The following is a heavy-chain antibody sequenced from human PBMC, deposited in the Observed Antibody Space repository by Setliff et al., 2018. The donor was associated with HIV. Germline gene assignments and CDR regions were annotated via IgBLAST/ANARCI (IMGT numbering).Heavy chain of an antibody. J-gene: IGHJ5*02. CDR2: VYYSGST. V-gene: IGHV4-39*02. D-gene: IGHD3-10*01. Sequence: SETLSLTCTVSGGSISSNTYYWGWIRQPPGKGLEWIGTVYYSGSTYYNPSLKSRVTISVDTSKNHFSLRLSSVTAADTAVYYCAPLLCFGESSWFDPWGQGTLVTVSS. CDR1: GGSISSNTYY. CDR3: APLLCFGESSWFDP.